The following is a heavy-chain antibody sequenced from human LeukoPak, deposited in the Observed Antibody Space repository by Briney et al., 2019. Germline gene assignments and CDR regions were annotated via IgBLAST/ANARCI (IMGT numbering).Heavy chain of an antibody. Sequence: QPGGSLRLSCAASGFTFTSYAMSWVRQAPGKVLEWVSAISGSGGSTYYADSVKGRCTISRDNSKNTLYLQMNSLRAEDTAVYYCAKTIVVVILPNDAFDIWGQGTMVTVSS. CDR2: ISGSGGST. D-gene: IGHD3-22*01. J-gene: IGHJ3*02. CDR3: AKTIVVVILPNDAFDI. V-gene: IGHV3-23*01. CDR1: GFTFTSYA.